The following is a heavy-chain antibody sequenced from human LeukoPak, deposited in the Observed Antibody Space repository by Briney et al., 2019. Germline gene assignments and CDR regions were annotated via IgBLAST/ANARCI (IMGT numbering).Heavy chain of an antibody. CDR2: IYYSGST. Sequence: SETLSLTCTVSGGSISSYYWSWIRQPPGKGLEWIGYIYYSGSTNYNPSLKSRVTISVDTSKNQFSLKLSSVTAADTAVYYCARQTYYYEYYFDYWGQGTLVTVSS. J-gene: IGHJ4*02. CDR3: ARQTYYYEYYFDY. D-gene: IGHD3-22*01. V-gene: IGHV4-59*01. CDR1: GGSISSYY.